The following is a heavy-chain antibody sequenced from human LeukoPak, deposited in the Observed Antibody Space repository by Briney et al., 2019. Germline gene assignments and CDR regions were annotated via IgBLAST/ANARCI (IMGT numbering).Heavy chain of an antibody. Sequence: SETLSLTCDVSGSSVNSDQYWGWMRHSPGAGLEWIGSVHQTGSPYYNPSLGSRVSLSIDSTKNSFSLRLTSVTAADTAVYYCAMLRLGELSLLANAYDIWGQGAMVIVSS. D-gene: IGHD3-16*02. CDR2: VHQTGSP. CDR3: AMLRLGELSLLANAYDI. CDR1: GSSVNSDQY. V-gene: IGHV4-38-2*01. J-gene: IGHJ3*02.